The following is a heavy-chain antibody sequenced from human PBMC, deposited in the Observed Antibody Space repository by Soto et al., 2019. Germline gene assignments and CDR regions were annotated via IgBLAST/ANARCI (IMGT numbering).Heavy chain of an antibody. J-gene: IGHJ4*02. V-gene: IGHV1-69*04. CDR2: IIPILGIA. Sequence: SVKVSCKASGGTFSSYTISWVRQAPGQGLEWMGRIIPILGIANYAQKFQGRVTITADKSTSTAYMELSSLRSEDTAVYYCARDLGYCSSTSCYDTDSTLNYWGQGTLVTVSS. D-gene: IGHD2-2*03. CDR1: GGTFSSYT. CDR3: ARDLGYCSSTSCYDTDSTLNY.